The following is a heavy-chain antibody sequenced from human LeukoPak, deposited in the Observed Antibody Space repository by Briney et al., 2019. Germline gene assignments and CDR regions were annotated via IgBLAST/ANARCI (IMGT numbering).Heavy chain of an antibody. Sequence: PSETLSLTCTVSGGSISSGSYYWSWIRQPAGKGLEWIGRIYTSGSTNYNPSLKSRVTISVDMSKNQFSLKLSSVTAADTAVYYCARVAVAGRRFDPWGQGALVTVSS. V-gene: IGHV4-61*02. CDR2: IYTSGST. CDR3: ARVAVAGRRFDP. CDR1: GGSISSGSYY. J-gene: IGHJ5*02. D-gene: IGHD6-19*01.